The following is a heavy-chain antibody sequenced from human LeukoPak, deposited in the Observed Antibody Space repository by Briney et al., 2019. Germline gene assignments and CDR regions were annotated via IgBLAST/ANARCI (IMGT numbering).Heavy chain of an antibody. Sequence: SETLSLTCTVSGGSISSYYWSWIRQPPGKGLEWIGYIYYSGSTNYNPSLKSRVTISVDTSKNQFSLKLSSVTAADTAVYYCAILTAMTRGNWFDPWGQGTLVTVSS. CDR2: IYYSGST. CDR1: GGSISSYY. J-gene: IGHJ5*02. CDR3: AILTAMTRGNWFDP. D-gene: IGHD5-18*01. V-gene: IGHV4-59*08.